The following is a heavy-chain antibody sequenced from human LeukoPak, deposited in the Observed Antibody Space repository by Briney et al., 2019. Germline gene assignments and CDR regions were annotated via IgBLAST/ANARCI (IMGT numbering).Heavy chain of an antibody. CDR3: ARHNVHCSGVRCCPNWFWP. CDR2: LYSSGGT. D-gene: IGHD2-15*01. Sequence: SETQSLTCTVSGGSIISYYWDWTRQSPGKGLEWIGYLYSSGGTNYNPSLKSRVTISVDTSKNQFSLRLSSVTAADTALYYCARHNVHCSGVRCCPNWFWPQGQGVLVTVSS. CDR1: GGSIISYY. J-gene: IGHJ5*02. V-gene: IGHV4-59*08.